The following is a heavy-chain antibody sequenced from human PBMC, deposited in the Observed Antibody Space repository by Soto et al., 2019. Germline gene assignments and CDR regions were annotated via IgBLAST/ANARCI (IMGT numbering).Heavy chain of an antibody. CDR1: GYTLTELS. CDR3: ATDIYSSGWYVGRSFDY. V-gene: IGHV1-24*01. J-gene: IGHJ4*02. CDR2: FDPEDGET. Sequence: ASVKVSCKVSGYTLTELSMHWVRQAPGKGLEWMGGFDPEDGETIYAQKFQGRVTMTEDTSTDTAYMELSSLRSEDTAVYYCATDIYSSGWYVGRSFDYWGQGTLVTVSS. D-gene: IGHD6-19*01.